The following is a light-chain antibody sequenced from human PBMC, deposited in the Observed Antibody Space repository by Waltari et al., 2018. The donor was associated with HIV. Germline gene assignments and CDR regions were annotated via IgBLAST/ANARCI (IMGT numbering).Light chain of an antibody. CDR2: AAS. J-gene: IGKJ4*01. V-gene: IGKV1D-16*01. CDR1: HDISTW. CDR3: QQYNAYPLT. Sequence: DIQMTQSPSSLSASVVERVTITCRASHDISTWLAWYQQKPEKAPKSLIYAASNLQSGVPSRFSGSGSGTDFTLTISSLQPEDFATYYCQQYNAYPLTFGGGTKVEIK.